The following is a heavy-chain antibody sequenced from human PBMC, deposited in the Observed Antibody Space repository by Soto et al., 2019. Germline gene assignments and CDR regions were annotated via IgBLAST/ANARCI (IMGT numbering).Heavy chain of an antibody. CDR2: ISAYNGNT. J-gene: IGHJ6*02. Sequence: QVQLVQSGAEVKKPGASVKVSCKASGYTFTSYGISWVRQAPGQGLEWMGWISAYNGNTNYAQNLQGRVTMTTDTSTSTAYMELRSLRSDDTAVYYCARGFGGSTGLPPFYYYYGMDVWGQGTTVTVSS. D-gene: IGHD1-26*01. CDR3: ARGFGGSTGLPPFYYYYGMDV. CDR1: GYTFTSYG. V-gene: IGHV1-18*01.